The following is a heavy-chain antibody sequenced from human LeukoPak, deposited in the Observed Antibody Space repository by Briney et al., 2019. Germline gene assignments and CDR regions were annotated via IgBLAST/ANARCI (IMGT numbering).Heavy chain of an antibody. J-gene: IGHJ4*02. CDR3: ARVNGRWLPYYFDY. Sequence: GGSLRLSCAASGFTFSSYWMSWVRQAPGKGLEWVANIKQDGSEKYYVDSVKGRFTISRDNAKNSLYLQMNSLRAEDTAVHYCARVNGRWLPYYFDYWGQGTLVTVSS. CDR2: IKQDGSEK. D-gene: IGHD5-24*01. CDR1: GFTFSSYW. V-gene: IGHV3-7*01.